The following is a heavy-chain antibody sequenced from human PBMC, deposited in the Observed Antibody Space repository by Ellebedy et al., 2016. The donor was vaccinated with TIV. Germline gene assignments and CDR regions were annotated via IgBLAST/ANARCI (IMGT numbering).Heavy chain of an antibody. Sequence: GESLKISXSASGFTFNTYAMSWVRQAPGKGLEWVGRIKNKPDGGTTDYAAPVKGRLTISRDDLENMLYLQMKTLKTEDTAVYYCTTESIMITLGDRRRFDYWGQGTLVTVSS. CDR3: TTESIMITLGDRRRFDY. CDR1: GFTFNTYA. J-gene: IGHJ4*02. D-gene: IGHD3-16*01. V-gene: IGHV3-15*01. CDR2: IKNKPDGGTT.